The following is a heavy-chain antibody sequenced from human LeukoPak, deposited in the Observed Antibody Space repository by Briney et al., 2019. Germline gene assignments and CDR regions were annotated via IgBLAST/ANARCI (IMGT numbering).Heavy chain of an antibody. Sequence: GGSLRLSCAASGFTFSSYGMHWVRQAPGKGLEWVAVIWYDGSNKYYADSVKGRFTISRDNSKNTLYLQMNSLRTEDTAVYYCAKDYSGYDLFDYWGQGTLVTVSS. J-gene: IGHJ4*02. D-gene: IGHD5-12*01. CDR3: AKDYSGYDLFDY. CDR2: IWYDGSNK. V-gene: IGHV3-33*06. CDR1: GFTFSSYG.